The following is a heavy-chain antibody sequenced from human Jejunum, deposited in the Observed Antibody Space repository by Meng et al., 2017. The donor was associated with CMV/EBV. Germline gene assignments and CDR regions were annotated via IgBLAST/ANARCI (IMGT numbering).Heavy chain of an antibody. CDR2: TKYSGRT. D-gene: IGHD2-2*01. Sequence: SITRGDYYWSWSRQTPGKGLEWIGFTKYSGRTYYNPSLKSRLIISLDTSENQFSLSLTSVTAADTAVYYCARTEDCSSTSCYTGFDPWGQGSLVTVSS. J-gene: IGHJ5*02. CDR3: ARTEDCSSTSCYTGFDP. V-gene: IGHV4-30-4*08. CDR1: SITRGDYY.